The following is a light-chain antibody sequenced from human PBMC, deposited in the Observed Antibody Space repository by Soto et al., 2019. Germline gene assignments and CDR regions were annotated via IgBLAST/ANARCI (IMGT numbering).Light chain of an antibody. J-gene: IGLJ1*01. CDR1: SSDVGGYNY. Sequence: QSVLTQPPSASGSPGQSVTISCTGTSSDVGGYNYVSWYQQHPGKAPKLMIYEVSKRPSGVPDRFSGSKSGNTASLTVSGLQAEDEADYYCSSYAGSNNHVFVTGTKLTVL. CDR3: SSYAGSNNHV. CDR2: EVS. V-gene: IGLV2-8*01.